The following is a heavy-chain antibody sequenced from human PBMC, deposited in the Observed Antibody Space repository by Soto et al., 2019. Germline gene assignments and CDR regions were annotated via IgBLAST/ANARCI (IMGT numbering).Heavy chain of an antibody. CDR1: GAFISGSSYY. D-gene: IGHD4-17*01. CDR3: ARHQSYRLRSSSTH. CDR2: IFSSGGT. V-gene: IGHV4-39*01. Sequence: SLTCTVSGAFISGSSYYWGWIRQSPGKGPEWIGSIFSSGGTYYDPSLKSRVTMSVDASKNQFSLNLSSVAAADTATYYCARHQSYRLRSSSTHWGHGTLVTVSS. J-gene: IGHJ4*01.